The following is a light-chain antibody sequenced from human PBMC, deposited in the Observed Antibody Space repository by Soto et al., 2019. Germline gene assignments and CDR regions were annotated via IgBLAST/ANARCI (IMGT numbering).Light chain of an antibody. V-gene: IGKV1-5*03. CDR2: KAS. CDR1: QSISSW. Sequence: DIQMTQSPSTLSASVGDRVTITCRASQSISSWLAWYQQKPGKDPKLLIYKASSLESGAPSRFSGSGSGTEFTLTISSLQPDDFATYYCQQYNSYSGTFGQGTKVDIK. CDR3: QQYNSYSGT. J-gene: IGKJ1*01.